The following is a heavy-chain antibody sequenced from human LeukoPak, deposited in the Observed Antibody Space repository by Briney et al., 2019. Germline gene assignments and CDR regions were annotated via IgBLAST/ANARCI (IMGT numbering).Heavy chain of an antibody. CDR1: GGSISSSSYY. CDR3: ARAQGGIAAAATEYFQH. D-gene: IGHD6-13*01. J-gene: IGHJ1*01. CDR2: IYYSGST. V-gene: IGHV4-39*07. Sequence: SETLSLTSTVYGGSISSSSYYWGWIRQPPGKGLEWIGSIYYSGSTYYNPSLKSRVTISVDTSKNQFSLKLSSVTAADTAVYYCARAQGGIAAAATEYFQHWGQGTLVTVSS.